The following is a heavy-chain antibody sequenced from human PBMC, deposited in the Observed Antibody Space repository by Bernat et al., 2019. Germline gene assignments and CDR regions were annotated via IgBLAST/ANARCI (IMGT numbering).Heavy chain of an antibody. V-gene: IGHV3-11*06. D-gene: IGHD1-26*01. CDR2: ISSISSYT. J-gene: IGHJ3*02. Sequence: QVQLVESGGGLVKPGGSLRLSCAASGFTSSDYYMIWIRQAPGKGLEWVSYISSISSYTNYADSVKGRFTISRNNAKNSLYLQMNSLRAEDTAVYYCAEDGIGFVEWELLTAFDIWGQGTMVTVSS. CDR1: GFTSSDYY. CDR3: AEDGIGFVEWELLTAFDI.